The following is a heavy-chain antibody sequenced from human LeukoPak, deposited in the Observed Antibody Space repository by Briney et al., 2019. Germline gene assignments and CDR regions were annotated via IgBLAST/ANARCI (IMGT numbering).Heavy chain of an antibody. Sequence: EGSLRLSCVVSGFPFSNSWMYWVRQAPGKGLEWVANIKKDGSGISYVDSVKGRFIISRDNTRNSLYLQMNSLTVEDTAVYFWAGGNAMDVWGKGTAVTVSS. J-gene: IGHJ6*04. V-gene: IGHV3-7*03. CDR3: AGGNAMDV. CDR1: GFPFSNSW. CDR2: IKKDGSGI.